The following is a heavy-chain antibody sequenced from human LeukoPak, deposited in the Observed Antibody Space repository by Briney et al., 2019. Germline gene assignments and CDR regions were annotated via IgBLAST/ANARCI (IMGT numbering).Heavy chain of an antibody. CDR2: IKEDGSEK. CDR3: ARDLGEMTTIL. J-gene: IGHJ4*02. V-gene: IGHV3-7*01. D-gene: IGHD5-24*01. CDR1: GLTFSSYW. Sequence: GGSLRLSCAASGLTFSSYWMSWVRQAPGKGLEWVANIKEDGSEKYYVDSVKGRFTISRDNAKNSLYLQMNNLRAEDTAVYYCARDLGEMTTILWGQGTLVTVSS.